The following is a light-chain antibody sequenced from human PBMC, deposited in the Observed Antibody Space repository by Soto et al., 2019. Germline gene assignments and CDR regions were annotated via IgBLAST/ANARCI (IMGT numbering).Light chain of an antibody. CDR2: AAS. CDR1: QGISNY. V-gene: IGKV1-27*01. J-gene: IGKJ1*01. Sequence: DIQMTQSPSSLSATVGDRVTITCRASQGISNYLAWYQQKPGQVPKLLIYAASTLQTGVPSRFSGSGSGTDFTLTINSLQPEDVATYYCQKYNSAPWTFGQGTKVEIK. CDR3: QKYNSAPWT.